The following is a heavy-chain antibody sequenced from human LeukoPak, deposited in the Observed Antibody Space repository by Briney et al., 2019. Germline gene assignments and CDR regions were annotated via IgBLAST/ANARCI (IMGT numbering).Heavy chain of an antibody. V-gene: IGHV3-53*01. Sequence: SGGSLRLSCTVSGFTVSTNSMSWVRQAPGKGLEWVSFIYSDNTHYSDSVKGRFTISRDNSKNTLYLQMNSLRAEDTAVYYCARRAGAYSNPYDYWGQGTLVTVSS. D-gene: IGHD4/OR15-4a*01. CDR2: IYSDNT. CDR1: GFTVSTNS. J-gene: IGHJ4*02. CDR3: ARRAGAYSNPYDY.